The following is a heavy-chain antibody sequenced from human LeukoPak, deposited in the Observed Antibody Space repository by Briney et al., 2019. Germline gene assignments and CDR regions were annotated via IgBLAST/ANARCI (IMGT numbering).Heavy chain of an antibody. CDR2: IYTSGST. CDR1: GGSISSGSYY. V-gene: IGHV4-61*02. J-gene: IGHJ6*03. CDR3: ATIVVPAAMGGAPYYYYYMDV. Sequence: SETLSLTCTVSGGSISSGSYYWSWIRQPAGKGLEWIGRIYTSGSTNYNPSLKSRVTISVDTSKNQFSLKLSSVTAADTAVYYCATIVVPAAMGGAPYYYYYMDVWGKGTTVTVSS. D-gene: IGHD2-2*01.